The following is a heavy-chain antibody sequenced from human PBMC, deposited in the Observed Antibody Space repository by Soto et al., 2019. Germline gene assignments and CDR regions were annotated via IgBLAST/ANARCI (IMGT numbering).Heavy chain of an antibody. J-gene: IGHJ4*02. CDR1: GGSISSYY. Sequence: SETLSLTCTVSGGSISSYYWSWIRQPPGKGLEWIGYIYYSGSTNYNASLKSRVTISVDTSKNQFSLKLSSVTAADTAVYYCAGSFAPDYFDYWGQGTLVTVSS. V-gene: IGHV4-59*01. CDR2: IYYSGST. CDR3: AGSFAPDYFDY.